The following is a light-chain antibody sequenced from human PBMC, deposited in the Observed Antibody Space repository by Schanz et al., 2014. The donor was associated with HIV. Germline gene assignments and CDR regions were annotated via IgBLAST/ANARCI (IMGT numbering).Light chain of an antibody. V-gene: IGKV3-20*01. CDR3: QYFGNSGGT. CDR1: QSVSSSY. CDR2: GAS. Sequence: EIVLTQSPGTLSVSPGGRATLSCRASQSVSSSYLAWYQQKPGQAPRLLIYGASSRATGIPDRFSGGGSGTDFTLTISRLEPEDFAVYFCQYFGNSGGTFGGGTKVEIK. J-gene: IGKJ4*01.